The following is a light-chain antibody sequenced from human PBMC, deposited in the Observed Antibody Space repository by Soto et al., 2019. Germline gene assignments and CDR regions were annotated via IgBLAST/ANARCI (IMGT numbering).Light chain of an antibody. CDR1: QSISSY. V-gene: IGKV1-39*01. CDR2: AAS. Sequence: DIQITQSPSSLSSSLGDRVTITCRASQSISSYLNWYQQKPGKAPKLLIYAASSLQGGVPSRFSGSGSGTDFTLTISSLQPEDFATYYCQQSYSTPQTFGQGTKVDI. J-gene: IGKJ1*01. CDR3: QQSYSTPQT.